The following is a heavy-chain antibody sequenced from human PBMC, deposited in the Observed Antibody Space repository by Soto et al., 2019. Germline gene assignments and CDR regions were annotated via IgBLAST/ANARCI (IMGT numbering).Heavy chain of an antibody. D-gene: IGHD2-2*01. CDR3: ARDGESSSSSDFDF. V-gene: IGHV3-48*02. CDR1: GFTFGYYN. Sequence: DVQLVESGGGLVQPGGSLRLSCAASGFTFGYYNMHWVRQAPGKGLEWVSFVRSSGDDTYYGDSVKGRFTISRDNAKDSLYLQMNSLREEDTAVYYCARDGESSSSSDFDFWGQGALVTVSS. J-gene: IGHJ4*02. CDR2: VRSSGDDT.